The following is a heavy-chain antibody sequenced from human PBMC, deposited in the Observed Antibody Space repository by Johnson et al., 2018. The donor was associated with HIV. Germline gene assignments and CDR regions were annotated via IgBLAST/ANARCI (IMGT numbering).Heavy chain of an antibody. D-gene: IGHD3-22*01. CDR1: GFTFSSYG. Sequence: VESGGGVVQPGGSLRLSCAASGFTFSSYGMHWVRQAPDKGLEWVAVISSDGGAEYYADSVKGRFTISRDNSNNTLYLQMSSLRVEDTAVYVCARGRISMTVVDLRGGGFDIWGQGTKVTVSS. V-gene: IGHV3-30*19. CDR2: ISSDGGAE. J-gene: IGHJ3*02. CDR3: ARGRISMTVVDLRGGGFDI.